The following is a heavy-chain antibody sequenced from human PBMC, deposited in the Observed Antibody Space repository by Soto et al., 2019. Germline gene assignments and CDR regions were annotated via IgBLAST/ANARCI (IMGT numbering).Heavy chain of an antibody. CDR3: ATGGSGAFEM. V-gene: IGHV3-74*01. Sequence: GGSLRLSCAASGLTFSRYWMHWVRQAPGKGLVWVSLIKSDESSTTYADSVKGRFTISRDNAKNTLYLQMNSLRAEDTAVYYCATGGSGAFEMWGQGTMVTVSS. CDR1: GLTFSRYW. D-gene: IGHD3-10*01. CDR2: IKSDESST. J-gene: IGHJ3*02.